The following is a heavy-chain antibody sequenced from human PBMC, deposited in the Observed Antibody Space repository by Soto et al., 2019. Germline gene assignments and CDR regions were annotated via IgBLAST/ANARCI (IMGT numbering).Heavy chain of an antibody. Sequence: EVQLVESGGGLVKPGGSLRPSCAASGFTFSSYSMNWVRQAPGKGLEWVSSISSSSSYIYYADSVKGRFTISRDNAKSSLYLQMNSLRAEDTAVYYCARERGWELLGGMDVWGQGTTVTVSS. CDR2: ISSSSSYI. CDR3: ARERGWELLGGMDV. J-gene: IGHJ6*02. CDR1: GFTFSSYS. D-gene: IGHD1-26*01. V-gene: IGHV3-21*01.